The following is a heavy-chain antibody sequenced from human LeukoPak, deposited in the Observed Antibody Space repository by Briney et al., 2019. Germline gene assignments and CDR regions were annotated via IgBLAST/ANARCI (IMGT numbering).Heavy chain of an antibody. CDR1: GFTFDDYA. V-gene: IGHV3-9*01. Sequence: GGSLRLSCAASGFTFDDYAMHWVRQAPGKGLEWDSGISWNSGSIGYADSVKGRFTISRDNAKNSLYLQMNSLRAEDTALYYCAKSRDTAMVGLFDYWGQGTLVTVSS. CDR3: AKSRDTAMVGLFDY. D-gene: IGHD5-18*01. CDR2: ISWNSGSI. J-gene: IGHJ4*02.